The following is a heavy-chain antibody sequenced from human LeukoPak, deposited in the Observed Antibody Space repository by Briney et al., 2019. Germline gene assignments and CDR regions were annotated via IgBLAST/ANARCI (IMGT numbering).Heavy chain of an antibody. Sequence: SGPTLVNLTQTLTLTCTFSGFSLSTSGVGVGWIRQPPGKALEWLALIYWDDDKRYSPSLKTRLTITKDTSKNQVVLTMTNMDPVDTATYYCAHRRRGGLYFDYWGQGTLVTVSS. CDR3: AHRRRGGLYFDY. CDR2: IYWDDDK. V-gene: IGHV2-5*02. D-gene: IGHD2-8*02. CDR1: GFSLSTSGVG. J-gene: IGHJ4*02.